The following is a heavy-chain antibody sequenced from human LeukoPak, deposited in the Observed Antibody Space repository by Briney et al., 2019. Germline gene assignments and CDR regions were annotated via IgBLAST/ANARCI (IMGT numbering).Heavy chain of an antibody. V-gene: IGHV4-59*01. J-gene: IGHJ6*03. CDR1: GGSIRSYH. D-gene: IGHD3-9*01. Sequence: SETLSLTCSISGGSIRSYHWGWIRQSPGKGLEYIGLVYYTGTTDYNPSPRSRVTISPNTSNNQFSLRLGSVTAADTAVYYCVRMKGYDILTGPNYSYFYMDVWGKGTTVIVSS. CDR2: VYYTGTT. CDR3: VRMKGYDILTGPNYSYFYMDV.